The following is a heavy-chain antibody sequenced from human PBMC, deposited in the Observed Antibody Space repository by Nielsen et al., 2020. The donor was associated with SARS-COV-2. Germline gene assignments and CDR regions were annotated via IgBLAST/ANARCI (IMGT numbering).Heavy chain of an antibody. D-gene: IGHD1-26*01. CDR3: ARDPRNRKWELDI. V-gene: IGHV3-23*01. J-gene: IGHJ4*02. CDR2: ISASGGST. CDR1: GFTFNIYA. Sequence: GESLKISCIASGFTFNIYAMAWVRRTPGRGLQWVSGISASGGSTYYTDSVKGRFAVSRDNSKNTLYLQMNSLRAEDTAVYYCARDPRNRKWELDIWGQGTLVTVSS.